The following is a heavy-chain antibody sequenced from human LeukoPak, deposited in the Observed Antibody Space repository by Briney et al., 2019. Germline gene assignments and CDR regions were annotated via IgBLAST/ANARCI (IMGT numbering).Heavy chain of an antibody. CDR1: GFTFSSYA. J-gene: IGHJ4*02. CDR3: AKEGVGGTMVREVYDY. CDR2: ISGSGGST. V-gene: IGHV3-23*01. D-gene: IGHD3-10*01. Sequence: GGSLRLSCAASGFTFSSYAMSWVRQAPGKGLEWVSAISGSGGSTYYADSVKGRFTISRDNSKNTLYLQMNSLRAEDTAVYYCAKEGVGGTMVREVYDYWGQGTLVTVSS.